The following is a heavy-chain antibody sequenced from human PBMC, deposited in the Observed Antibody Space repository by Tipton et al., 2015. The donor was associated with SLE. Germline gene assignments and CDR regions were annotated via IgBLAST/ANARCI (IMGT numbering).Heavy chain of an antibody. Sequence: TLSLTCAVYRGSFSGYYWCWIRRRPGKGLEWIGETTHSGKTNYNPSLKSRVTISADTSKNQFSLRLSSVTASDTAVDVCAGSRGLGSCSGDNCYDYYFGMDVWGQGTTVTVSS. CDR1: RGSFSGYY. J-gene: IGHJ6*02. D-gene: IGHD2-15*01. CDR2: TTHSGKT. V-gene: IGHV4-34*01. CDR3: AGSRGLGSCSGDNCYDYYFGMDV.